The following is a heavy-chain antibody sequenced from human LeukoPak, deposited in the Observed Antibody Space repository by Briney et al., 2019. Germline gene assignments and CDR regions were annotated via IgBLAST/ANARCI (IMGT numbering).Heavy chain of an antibody. D-gene: IGHD3-16*01. J-gene: IGHJ5*02. Sequence: SETLSLTCAVYGGSFSGYYWSWIRQPPGKGLEWIGEINHSGSTNYNPSLKSRVTMSVDTSKNQFSLKLSSVTAADTAVYYCARSTRQLGPRWFDPWGQGTLVTVSS. V-gene: IGHV4-34*01. CDR1: GGSFSGYY. CDR3: ARSTRQLGPRWFDP. CDR2: INHSGST.